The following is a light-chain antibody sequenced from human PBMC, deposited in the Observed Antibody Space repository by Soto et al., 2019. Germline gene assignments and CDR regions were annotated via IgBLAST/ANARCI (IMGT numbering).Light chain of an antibody. Sequence: DIQMTQSPSTLSASVGDRVTITCRASQTLRTWLAWHQQKPGKAPKLLIYDVSILQSGVPSRFSGSGSGTEFTLTISSLQPDDFATYYCQQYNGYPLTFGGGTKVDFK. J-gene: IGKJ4*01. CDR2: DVS. CDR3: QQYNGYPLT. CDR1: QTLRTW. V-gene: IGKV1-5*01.